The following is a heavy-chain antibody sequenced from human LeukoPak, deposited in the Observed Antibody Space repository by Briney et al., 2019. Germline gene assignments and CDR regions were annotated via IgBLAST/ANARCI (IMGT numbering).Heavy chain of an antibody. D-gene: IGHD6-19*01. V-gene: IGHV3-23*01. J-gene: IGHJ4*02. CDR2: ISGSGGST. CDR1: GFTFSSYS. Sequence: GGSLRLSCAASGFTFSSYSMKWVRQAPGKGLEWVSAISGSGGSTYYADSVKGRFTISRDNSKNTLYLQMNSLRAEDTAVYYCAKDLAGIAVAGNYFDYWGQGTLVTVSS. CDR3: AKDLAGIAVAGNYFDY.